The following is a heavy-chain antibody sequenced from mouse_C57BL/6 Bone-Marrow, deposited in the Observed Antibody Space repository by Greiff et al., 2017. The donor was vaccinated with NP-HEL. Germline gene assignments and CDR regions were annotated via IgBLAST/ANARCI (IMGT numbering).Heavy chain of an antibody. CDR3: TRRDYYGSSYGYFDY. CDR2: IRNKANNHAT. CDR1: GFTFSDAW. Sequence: EVKVEESGGGLVQPGGSMKLSCAASGFTFSDAWMDWVRQSPEKGLEWVAEIRNKANNHATYYAESVKGRFTISRDDSKSSVYLQMNSLRAEDTGIYYCTRRDYYGSSYGYFDYWGQGTTLTVSS. J-gene: IGHJ2*01. D-gene: IGHD1-1*01. V-gene: IGHV6-6*01.